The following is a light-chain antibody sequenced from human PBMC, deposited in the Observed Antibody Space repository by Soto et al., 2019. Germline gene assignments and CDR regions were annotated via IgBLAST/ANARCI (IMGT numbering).Light chain of an antibody. CDR1: QTIGSRF. V-gene: IGKV3-20*01. Sequence: IELTQSPGTLSLSPGERATLSCRASQTIGSRFLAWYQQHPGQAPRLLIYGATNRATGVPDRFSGTWSGTDFALTISRLEPEDSALYFCQQFSGSPFAFGQRTKLEIK. CDR2: GAT. CDR3: QQFSGSPFA. J-gene: IGKJ2*01.